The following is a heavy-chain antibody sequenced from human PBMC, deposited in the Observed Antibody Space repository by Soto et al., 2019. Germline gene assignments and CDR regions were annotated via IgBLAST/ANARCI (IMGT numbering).Heavy chain of an antibody. V-gene: IGHV5-10-1*01. Sequence: LGESLKISCKGSGYSFTSYWISWVRQMPGKGLEWMGRIDPSDSYTNYSPSFQGHVTISADKSISTAYLQWSSLKASDTAMYYCARQSSSWHDAFDIWGQGTMVTVS. CDR3: ARQSSSWHDAFDI. CDR2: IDPSDSYT. J-gene: IGHJ3*02. D-gene: IGHD6-13*01. CDR1: GYSFTSYW.